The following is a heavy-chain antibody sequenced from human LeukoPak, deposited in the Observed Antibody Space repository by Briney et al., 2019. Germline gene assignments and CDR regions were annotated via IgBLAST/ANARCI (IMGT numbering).Heavy chain of an antibody. V-gene: IGHV1-69*13. CDR2: IIPIFGTA. Sequence: SVKVSCKASGGTFSSYAISWVRQAPGQGLEWMEGIIPIFGTANYAQKFQGRVTITADESTNTAYMELSSLRSEDTAVYYCARDLGRGYSYGGNYYYYGMDVWGQGTTVTVSS. J-gene: IGHJ6*02. CDR1: GGTFSSYA. CDR3: ARDLGRGYSYGGNYYYYGMDV. D-gene: IGHD5-18*01.